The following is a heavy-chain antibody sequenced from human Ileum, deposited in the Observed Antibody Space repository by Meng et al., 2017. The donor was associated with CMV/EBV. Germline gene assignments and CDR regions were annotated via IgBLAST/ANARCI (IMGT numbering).Heavy chain of an antibody. CDR3: ARDYCSGTACHDVFDI. J-gene: IGHJ3*02. D-gene: IGHD2-2*01. CDR1: GFTSSRYW. CDR2: INPDGGEK. Sequence: GESLKISCAASGFTSSRYWMSWVRQVPGKGLEWVANINPDGGEKHYVHSVKGRFTISRDNAKNSLYLQMNSLRGEDTALYYCARDYCSGTACHDVFDIWGQGTMVTVSS. V-gene: IGHV3-7*01.